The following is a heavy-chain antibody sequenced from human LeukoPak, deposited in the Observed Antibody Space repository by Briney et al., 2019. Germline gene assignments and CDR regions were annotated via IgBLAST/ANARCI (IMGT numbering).Heavy chain of an antibody. CDR3: AADPSPYYYDSSLRY. V-gene: IGHV1-58*01. Sequence: AASVKVSCKASGFTFISSALQWVRQARGQRLEWIGWIVVGSGNTNYAQKFQERVTITRDMSTSTAYMELSSLRSEDTAVYYCAADPSPYYYDSSLRYWGQGTLVTVSS. CDR2: IVVGSGNT. J-gene: IGHJ4*02. D-gene: IGHD3-22*01. CDR1: GFTFISSA.